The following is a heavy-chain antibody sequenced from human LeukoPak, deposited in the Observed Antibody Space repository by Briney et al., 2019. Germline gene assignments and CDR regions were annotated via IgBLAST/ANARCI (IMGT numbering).Heavy chain of an antibody. CDR1: GFTFSSYG. V-gene: IGHV3-23*01. D-gene: IGHD5-18*01. Sequence: PGGSLRLSCAASGFTFSSYGMSWVRQAPGKGLEWVSGISGSGASTYYADSVKGRFTISRDNSKNTLYLQMNSLRAEDTAVYYCARVVWGWDTAMPTPFDYWGQGTLVTVSS. CDR2: ISGSGAST. J-gene: IGHJ4*02. CDR3: ARVVWGWDTAMPTPFDY.